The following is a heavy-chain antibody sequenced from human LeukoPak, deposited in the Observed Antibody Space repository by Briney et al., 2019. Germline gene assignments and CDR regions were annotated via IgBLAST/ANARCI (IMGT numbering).Heavy chain of an antibody. CDR2: IYYSGST. D-gene: IGHD3-22*01. V-gene: IGHV4-31*03. Sequence: SQTLSLTCTVSGGSISSGGYYWSWIRQHPGKGLEWIGYIYYSGSTYYNPSLKSRVTISVDTSKNQFSLKLSSVTAADTAVYYCARGAYDSSGCYDYWGQGTLVTVSS. J-gene: IGHJ4*02. CDR3: ARGAYDSSGCYDY. CDR1: GGSISSGGYY.